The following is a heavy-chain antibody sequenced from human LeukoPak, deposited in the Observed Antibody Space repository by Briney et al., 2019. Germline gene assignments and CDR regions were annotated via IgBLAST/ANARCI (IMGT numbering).Heavy chain of an antibody. Sequence: PGGSLRLSCSASGFTFSTLPMHWVRQAAGKGLEYVSGSSSNGGSTYYADSAKGRFTISRDNSKNTLYLQMSSLRPEDTAVYYCVNQISGWVYWGQGTLVTVSS. V-gene: IGHV3-64D*06. D-gene: IGHD6-19*01. CDR1: GFTFSTLP. CDR3: VNQISGWVY. J-gene: IGHJ4*02. CDR2: SSSNGGST.